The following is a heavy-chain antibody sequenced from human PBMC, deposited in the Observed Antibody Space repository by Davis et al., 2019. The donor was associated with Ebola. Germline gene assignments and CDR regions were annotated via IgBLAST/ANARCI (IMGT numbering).Heavy chain of an antibody. CDR2: ISAYNGDT. Sequence: AASVKVSCKASGYTFTSHTISWVRHAPGQGLEWMGWISAYNGDTNYAQTLQGRVTMTTDTSTSTAYMEVGILRSDDTAVYYCARAQFPTTSDHWGQGTLVTVSS. D-gene: IGHD1-1*01. J-gene: IGHJ4*01. CDR3: ARAQFPTTSDH. CDR1: GYTFTSHT. V-gene: IGHV1-18*04.